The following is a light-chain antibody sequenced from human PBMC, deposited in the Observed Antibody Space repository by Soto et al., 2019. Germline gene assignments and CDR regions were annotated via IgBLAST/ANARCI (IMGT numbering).Light chain of an antibody. CDR3: QTWGTGIRV. CDR2: LNSDGSH. Sequence: QPVLTQSPSASASLVASVKLTCTLSSGHSSYAIAWHQQQPEKGPRYLMKLNSDGSHSKGDGIPDRFSGSSSGAERYLTISRLQSEDEADYYCQTWGTGIRVFGGGTTLTVL. V-gene: IGLV4-69*01. CDR1: SGHSSYA. J-gene: IGLJ3*02.